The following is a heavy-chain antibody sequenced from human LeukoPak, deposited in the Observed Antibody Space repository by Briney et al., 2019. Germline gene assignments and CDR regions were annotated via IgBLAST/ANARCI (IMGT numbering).Heavy chain of an antibody. J-gene: IGHJ4*02. CDR3: ARWGGEWLGHGSYYFDY. D-gene: IGHD6-19*01. V-gene: IGHV3-20*01. Sequence: GGSLRLSCAASGFTFDDYGMSWVRQVPGKGLEWVSGINWSGISTGYADSVKGRFTIFRDNAKNSLYLQMNSLRAEDTALYHCARWGGEWLGHGSYYFDYWGQGTLVTVSS. CDR2: INWSGIST. CDR1: GFTFDDYG.